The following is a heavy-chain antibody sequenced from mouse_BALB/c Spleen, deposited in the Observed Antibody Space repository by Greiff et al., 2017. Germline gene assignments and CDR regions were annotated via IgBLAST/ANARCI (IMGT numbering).Heavy chain of an antibody. CDR1: GYTFTSYY. CDR2: IYPGNVNT. Sequence: QVQLKQSGPELVKPGASVRISCKASGYTFTSYYIHWVKQRPGQGLEWIGWIYPGNVNTKYNEKFKGKATLTADKSSSTAYMQLSSLTSEDSAVYFCARGGYGSNYFDYWGQGTTLTVSS. J-gene: IGHJ2*01. CDR3: ARGGYGSNYFDY. D-gene: IGHD1-1*01. V-gene: IGHV1S56*01.